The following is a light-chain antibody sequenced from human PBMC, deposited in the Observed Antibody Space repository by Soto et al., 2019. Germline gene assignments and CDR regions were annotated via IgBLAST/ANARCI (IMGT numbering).Light chain of an antibody. Sequence: QSALTQPASVSGSPGQSITISCTGTSSDVGGYNSVSWYQQHPGKAPKLIIYDVIYRPSGVSGRFSASKSGDTASLTISGLQADDEADYYCRSYSSSTNGVFGTGTKVTVL. CDR3: RSYSSSTNGV. CDR1: SSDVGGYNS. V-gene: IGLV2-14*01. CDR2: DVI. J-gene: IGLJ1*01.